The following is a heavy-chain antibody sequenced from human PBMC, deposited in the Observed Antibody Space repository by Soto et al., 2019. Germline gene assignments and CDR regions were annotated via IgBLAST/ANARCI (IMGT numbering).Heavy chain of an antibody. J-gene: IGHJ4*02. CDR1: GYTLTSYY. CDR3: ARGSPPDYYDSSGYPYYFDY. CDR2: INPSGGST. Sequence: QVQLVQSGAEVKKPGASVKVSCKASGYTLTSYYMHWVRQAPGQGLEWMGIINPSGGSTSYAQKFQGRVTMTRDTSTSTVYMELSSLRSEDTAVYYCARGSPPDYYDSSGYPYYFDYWGQGTLVTVSS. V-gene: IGHV1-46*01. D-gene: IGHD3-22*01.